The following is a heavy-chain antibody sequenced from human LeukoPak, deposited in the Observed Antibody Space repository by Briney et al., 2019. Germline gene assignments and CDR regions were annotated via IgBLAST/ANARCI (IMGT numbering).Heavy chain of an antibody. J-gene: IGHJ4*02. Sequence: PGGSLRLSCTVSGFTLTDHYMTWYRQSPGRGLEWISWITASGTTKDYADSVKGRFTISRDNSKNSVYLQMSSPRADDTAVYYCARDPDYGDPYWGQGTLVTVSS. D-gene: IGHD4-17*01. CDR2: ITASGTTK. V-gene: IGHV3-11*01. CDR1: GFTLTDHY. CDR3: ARDPDYGDPY.